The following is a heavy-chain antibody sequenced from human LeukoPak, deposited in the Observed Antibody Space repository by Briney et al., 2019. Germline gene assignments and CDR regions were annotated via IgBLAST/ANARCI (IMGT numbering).Heavy chain of an antibody. CDR3: ARDELYGGNRY. CDR1: GYTFTSYA. CDR2: INAGNGNT. Sequence: ASVKVSCKASGYTFTSYAMHWVRQAPGQRLEWMGWINAGNGNTKYSQKFQGRVTMTRDTSTSTVYMELSSLRSEDTAVYYCARDELYGGNRYWGQGTLVTVSS. D-gene: IGHD4-23*01. V-gene: IGHV1-3*01. J-gene: IGHJ4*02.